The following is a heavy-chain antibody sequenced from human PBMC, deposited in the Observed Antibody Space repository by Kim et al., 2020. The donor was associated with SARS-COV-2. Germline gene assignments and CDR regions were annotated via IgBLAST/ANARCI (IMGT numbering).Heavy chain of an antibody. V-gene: IGHV3-74*01. D-gene: IGHD3-3*01. CDR3: ARDNYDFWSGYYMGYYYGMDV. CDR2: INSDGSST. Sequence: GGSLRLSCAASGFTFSSYWMHWVRQAPGKGLVWVSRINSDGSSTSYADSVKGRFTISRDNAKNTLYLQMNSLRAEDTAVYYCARDNYDFWSGYYMGYYYGMDVWGQGTTVTVSS. J-gene: IGHJ6*02. CDR1: GFTFSSYW.